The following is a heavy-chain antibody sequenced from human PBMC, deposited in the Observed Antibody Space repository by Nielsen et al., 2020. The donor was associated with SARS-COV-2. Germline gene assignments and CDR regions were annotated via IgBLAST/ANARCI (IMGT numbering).Heavy chain of an antibody. V-gene: IGHV4-34*01. D-gene: IGHD1-14*01. CDR2: IDRSGST. J-gene: IGHJ6*03. Sequence: WIRQPPGKGLEWIGEIDRSGSTSYNPSLKSRVTMSVDTSKNQFSLTLNSVTAADTAVYFCARGKRSYSGSFLNYYYYYYMDVWGKGTTVTVSS. CDR3: ARGKRSYSGSFLNYYYYYYMDV.